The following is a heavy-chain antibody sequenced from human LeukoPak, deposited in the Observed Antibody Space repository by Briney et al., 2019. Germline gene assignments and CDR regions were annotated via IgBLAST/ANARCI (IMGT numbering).Heavy chain of an antibody. CDR3: ASDYSPRY. Sequence: QPGGSLRLSCAASGFTFSSYEMNWVRKAPGKGLEWVSYISSSGSTIYYADSVKGRFTISRDNAKNSLYLQMNSLIAEDTAVYYCASDYSPRYWGQGTLVTVSS. CDR1: GFTFSSYE. V-gene: IGHV3-48*03. CDR2: ISSSGSTI. J-gene: IGHJ4*02. D-gene: IGHD2-21*01.